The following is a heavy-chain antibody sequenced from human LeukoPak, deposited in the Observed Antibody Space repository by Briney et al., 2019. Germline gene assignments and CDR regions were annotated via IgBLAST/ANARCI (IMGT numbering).Heavy chain of an antibody. D-gene: IGHD2-15*01. CDR2: MNPNSGNT. V-gene: IGHV1-8*01. J-gene: IGHJ4*02. Sequence: ASVKLSCKASGYTFTSYDINWVRQPTGQGLEWMGWMNPNSGNTGYAQKFQGRVTMTRNTSISTAYMELSSLRSEDTAVYYCASTYCSGGSCYGYFDYWGQGTLVTVSS. CDR1: GYTFTSYD. CDR3: ASTYCSGGSCYGYFDY.